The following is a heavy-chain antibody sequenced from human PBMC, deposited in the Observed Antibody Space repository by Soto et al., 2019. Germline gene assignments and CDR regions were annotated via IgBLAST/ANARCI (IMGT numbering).Heavy chain of an antibody. D-gene: IGHD5-18*01. CDR1: GFTFSDYY. Sequence: EVQLVESGGGLVQPGGSLRLSCAASGFTFSDYYMDWVRQAPGKGLEWVGRIRDKAKSYTTDYAASVKGRFTISRDDSKNSLYLQMDSLKTEDTALYYCVASSYGRIDYWGQGTLVTVSS. V-gene: IGHV3-72*01. CDR3: VASSYGRIDY. CDR2: IRDKAKSYTT. J-gene: IGHJ4*02.